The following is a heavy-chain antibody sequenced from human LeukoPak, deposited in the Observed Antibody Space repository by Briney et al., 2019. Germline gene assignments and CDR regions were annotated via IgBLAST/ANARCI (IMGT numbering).Heavy chain of an antibody. CDR2: ISAYNGNT. J-gene: IGHJ4*02. CDR3: ARDADLVPHRAFNY. D-gene: IGHD6-6*01. CDR1: GYTFTSYG. Sequence: ASVWVSCKASGYTFTSYGISWVRQAPGQGLEWWGWISAYNGNTNYAQKLQGRVTMTTDTSTSTAYMELRSLRSDDAAVYYCARDADLVPHRAFNYWGQGTLVTVSA. V-gene: IGHV1-18*01.